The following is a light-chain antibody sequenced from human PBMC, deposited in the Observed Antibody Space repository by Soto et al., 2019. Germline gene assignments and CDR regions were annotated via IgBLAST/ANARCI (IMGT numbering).Light chain of an antibody. CDR1: SSDVGGYKY. CDR3: SSYTSSNTWV. Sequence: QSALTQPASVSGSPGQSITISCTGTSSDVGGYKYVSWYQQHPGKAPKLIIYDVNNRPSGVSNRFSGSKSGNTASLTISGLQSEDEADYHCSSYTSSNTWVFGGGTKLTVL. J-gene: IGLJ3*02. V-gene: IGLV2-14*03. CDR2: DVN.